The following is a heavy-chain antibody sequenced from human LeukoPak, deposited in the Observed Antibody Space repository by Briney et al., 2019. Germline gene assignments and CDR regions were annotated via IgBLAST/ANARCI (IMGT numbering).Heavy chain of an antibody. Sequence: GGSLRLSCAASGFTFSSYGMHWVRQAPGKGLEWVAFIRYDGSNKYYADSVKGRFAISRDNSKNTLYLQMNSLRSEDTAVYYCARELYGGNSRPDYWGQGTLVTVSS. J-gene: IGHJ4*02. V-gene: IGHV3-30*02. CDR1: GFTFSSYG. CDR3: ARELYGGNSRPDY. D-gene: IGHD4-23*01. CDR2: IRYDGSNK.